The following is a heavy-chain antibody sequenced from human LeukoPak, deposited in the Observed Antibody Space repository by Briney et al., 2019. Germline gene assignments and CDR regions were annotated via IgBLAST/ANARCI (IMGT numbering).Heavy chain of an antibody. CDR1: GFTFSAFW. CDR2: INCDGSST. D-gene: IGHD3-22*01. CDR3: ARGLVHDTSGYYSDY. J-gene: IGHJ4*02. V-gene: IGHV3-74*01. Sequence: GGSLRLSCAASGFTFSAFWMHWVRQAPGKGLVWVSRINCDGSSTTYADSVKGRFTVSRDNAKNTLYLQMDSLRAEDSAVYYCARGLVHDTSGYYSDYWGQGILVTVSS.